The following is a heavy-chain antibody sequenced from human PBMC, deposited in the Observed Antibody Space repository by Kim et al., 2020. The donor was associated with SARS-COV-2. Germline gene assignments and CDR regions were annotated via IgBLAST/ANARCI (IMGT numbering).Heavy chain of an antibody. D-gene: IGHD6-6*01. V-gene: IGHV1-18*01. CDR2: ISAYNGNT. Sequence: ASVKVSCKASGYTFTSYGISWVRQAPGQGLEWMGWISAYNGNTNYAQKLQGRVTMTTDTSTSTAYMELRSLRSDDTAVYYCARVPRDSSFLLLIYYYGMDVWGQGTTVTVSS. J-gene: IGHJ6*02. CDR1: GYTFTSYG. CDR3: ARVPRDSSFLLLIYYYGMDV.